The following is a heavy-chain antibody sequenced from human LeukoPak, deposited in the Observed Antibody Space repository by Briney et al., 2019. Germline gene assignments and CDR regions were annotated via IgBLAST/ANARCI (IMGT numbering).Heavy chain of an antibody. CDR3: ARDVPHTVPRHGLFDS. Sequence: GRCLRLACAASGFTFSTYAIRWVRQAPGKGLEWVAVIWVDGSEQYYADSVKGRFIISRDNSKSTSNLQLNSLRAEDTAVYYCARDVPHTVPRHGLFDSWGQGTLVTVSS. CDR1: GFTFSTYA. CDR2: IWVDGSEQ. J-gene: IGHJ4*02. V-gene: IGHV3-33*01.